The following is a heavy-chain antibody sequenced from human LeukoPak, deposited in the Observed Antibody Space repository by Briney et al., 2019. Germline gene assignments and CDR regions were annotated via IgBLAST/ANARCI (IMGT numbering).Heavy chain of an antibody. CDR2: INPNSGGT. J-gene: IGHJ4*02. V-gene: IGHV1-2*02. Sequence: ASVKVSCKASGSTFTDYYMHWVRQAPGQGPEWMGWINPNSGGTNYAQTFRGRVTMTRDTSISTDYMELSRLTSDDTAMYYCARAPPYLSSTYFQIYYFDSWGQGTLVTVSS. CDR3: ARAPPYLSSTYFQIYYFDS. CDR1: GSTFTDYY. D-gene: IGHD2-2*01.